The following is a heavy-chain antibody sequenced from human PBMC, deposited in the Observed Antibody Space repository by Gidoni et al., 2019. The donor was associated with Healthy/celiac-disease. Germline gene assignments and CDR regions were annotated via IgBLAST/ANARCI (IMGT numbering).Heavy chain of an antibody. CDR3: ARDGGGYLDYGDYVDYFDY. V-gene: IGHV3-48*02. J-gene: IGHJ4*02. CDR2: ISSSSSTI. D-gene: IGHD4-17*01. CDR1: GFTFSSYS. Sequence: EVQLVESGGGLVQPGGSLRLSCAASGFTFSSYSMNWVRQAPGQGLEWVSYISSSSSTIYYADSVKGRFTSSRDNAKNSLYLQMNSLRDEDTAVYYCARDGGGYLDYGDYVDYFDYWGQGTLVTVSS.